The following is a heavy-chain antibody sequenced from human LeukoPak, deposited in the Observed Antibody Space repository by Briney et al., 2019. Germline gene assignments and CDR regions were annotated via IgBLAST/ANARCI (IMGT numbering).Heavy chain of an antibody. V-gene: IGHV1-69*01. J-gene: IGHJ4*02. D-gene: IGHD2-15*01. CDR3: ARDLGYCSGGSCYGDY. CDR1: GGTFSSYA. Sequence: SVKVSCKASGGTFSSYAISWVRQAPGQGLEWMGGIIPIFGTANYAQKFQGRVTITADESTSTAYMELSSLRSEDTAVYYCARDLGYCSGGSCYGDYWGQGTLVTVSS. CDR2: IIPIFGTA.